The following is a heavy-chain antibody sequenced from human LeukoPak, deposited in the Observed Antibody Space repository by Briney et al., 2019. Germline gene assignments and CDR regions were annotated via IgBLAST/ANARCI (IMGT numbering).Heavy chain of an antibody. CDR2: INPNSGVT. CDR3: ARAPVSGSYSDAFDI. D-gene: IGHD1-26*01. CDR1: GYTFTGYY. V-gene: IGHV1-2*02. J-gene: IGHJ3*02. Sequence: ASVKVSCKASGYTFTGYYIHWVRQAPGQGLGWMGWINPNSGVTYYAQKFQGRVTMTRDTSISTAYMELSRVTSDDTAVYYCARAPVSGSYSDAFDIWGQGTMVTVSS.